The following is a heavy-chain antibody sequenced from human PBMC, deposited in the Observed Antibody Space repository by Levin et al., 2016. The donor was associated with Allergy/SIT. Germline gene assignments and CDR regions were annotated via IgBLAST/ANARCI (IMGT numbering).Heavy chain of an antibody. CDR3: ARDRIQLWPYYYGMDV. D-gene: IGHD5-18*01. Sequence: ASVKVSCKASGYTFTSYGISWVRQAPGQGLEWMGWISAYNGNTNYAQKLQGRVTMTTDTSTSTAYMELRSLRSDDTAVYYCARDRIQLWPYYYGMDVWGQGTTVTVSS. V-gene: IGHV1-18*01. CDR1: GYTFTSYG. CDR2: ISAYNGNT. J-gene: IGHJ6*02.